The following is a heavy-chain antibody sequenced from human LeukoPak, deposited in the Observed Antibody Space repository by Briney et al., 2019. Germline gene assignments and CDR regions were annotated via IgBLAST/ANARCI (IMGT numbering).Heavy chain of an antibody. CDR1: RYTFTSYD. J-gene: IGHJ5*02. V-gene: IGHV1-8*01. CDR2: MNPNSGNT. Sequence: ASVKVSCKASRYTFTSYDINWVRQATGQGLEWMGWMNPNSGNTGYAQKFQGRVTMTRNTSISTAYMELSSLRSEDTAVYYCARGRQGRGIFSWLDPWGQGTLVTVSS. CDR3: ARGRQGRGIFSWLDP. D-gene: IGHD3-3*01.